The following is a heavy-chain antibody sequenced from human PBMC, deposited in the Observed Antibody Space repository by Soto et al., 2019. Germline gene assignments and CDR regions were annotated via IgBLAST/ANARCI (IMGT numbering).Heavy chain of an antibody. CDR1: GFTFDDYA. Sequence: EVQLVESGGGLVQPGRSLRLSCAASGFTFDDYAMHWVRQAPGKGLEWVSGISWNSGSIGYADSVKGRFTISRDNAKNSLYLQMDRLRAEDTALYYFAKERSLPYYYYYGMDVWGQGTTVTVSS. D-gene: IGHD1-26*01. CDR3: AKERSLPYYYYYGMDV. V-gene: IGHV3-9*01. CDR2: ISWNSGSI. J-gene: IGHJ6*02.